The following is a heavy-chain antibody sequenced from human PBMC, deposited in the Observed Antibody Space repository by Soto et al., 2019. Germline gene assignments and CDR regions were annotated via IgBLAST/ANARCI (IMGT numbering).Heavy chain of an antibody. CDR1: GGTFSSYT. V-gene: IGHV1-69*04. J-gene: IGHJ4*02. CDR2: IIPILGIA. CDR3: ARDVLRGYSGYDEPTYFDY. Sequence: ASVKVSCKASGGTFSSYTISWVRQAPGQGLEWMGRIIPILGIANYAQKFQGRVTITADKSTSTAYMELSSLRSEDTAVYYRARDVLRGYSGYDEPTYFDYWGQGTLVTVSS. D-gene: IGHD5-12*01.